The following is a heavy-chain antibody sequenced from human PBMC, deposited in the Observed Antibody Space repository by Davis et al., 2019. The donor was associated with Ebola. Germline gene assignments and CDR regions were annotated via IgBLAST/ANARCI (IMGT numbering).Heavy chain of an antibody. CDR1: GGIISAYA. V-gene: IGHV1-69*05. J-gene: IGHJ3*01. Sequence: AASVKVSCKASGGIISAYAFSWVRQAPGQGLEWMGGIIPVFGTPNYAQKFQGRVTITTDESTNTAYMELSSLRSDDTAVYYCARARGSSSSGAFDVWGRGTMVTVSS. CDR2: IIPVFGTP. D-gene: IGHD6-6*01. CDR3: ARARGSSSSGAFDV.